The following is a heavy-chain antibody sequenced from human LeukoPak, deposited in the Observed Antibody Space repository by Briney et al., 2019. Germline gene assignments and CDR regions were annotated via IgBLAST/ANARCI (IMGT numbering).Heavy chain of an antibody. CDR3: ARDGVYDFWSGHSV. D-gene: IGHD3-3*01. CDR2: IYTSGST. Sequence: ASETLSLTCTVSGGSISSGSYYWSWIRQPAGKGLEWIGRIYTSGSTNYNPSLKSRVTISVDTSKNQFSLKLSSVTAADTAVYYCARDGVYDFWSGHSVWGQGTMVTVSS. J-gene: IGHJ3*01. V-gene: IGHV4-61*02. CDR1: GGSISSGSYY.